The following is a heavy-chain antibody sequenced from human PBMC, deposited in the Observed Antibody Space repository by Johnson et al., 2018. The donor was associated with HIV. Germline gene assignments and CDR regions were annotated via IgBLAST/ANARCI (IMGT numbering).Heavy chain of an antibody. CDR2: ISYDGSNK. Sequence: QVQLVESGGGVVQPGRSLRLSCAASGFTFSSYGMDWVRQAPGKGLEWVAVISYDGSNKYYADSVKGRFTISRDNSKNTLYLQMNSLRAGDTAVYYCAREGLYCSGGNCYVAAFDIWAQGTKVTVSS. J-gene: IGHJ3*02. CDR1: GFTFSSYG. D-gene: IGHD2-15*01. CDR3: AREGLYCSGGNCYVAAFDI. V-gene: IGHV3-30*03.